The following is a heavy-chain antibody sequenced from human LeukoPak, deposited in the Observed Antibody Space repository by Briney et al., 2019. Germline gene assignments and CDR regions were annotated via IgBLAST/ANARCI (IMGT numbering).Heavy chain of an antibody. D-gene: IGHD3-22*01. CDR3: ARERYDTSAYYSSPFDY. Sequence: PSETLSLTCTVSGGSISSHYWSWIRQPPGKGLECIGYINYSGSTNYNPSLKSRVTISVDTSKNQFSLKLSSVSAADTAVYSCARERYDTSAYYSSPFDYWGQGTLVTVSS. CDR1: GGSISSHY. V-gene: IGHV4-59*11. J-gene: IGHJ4*02. CDR2: INYSGST.